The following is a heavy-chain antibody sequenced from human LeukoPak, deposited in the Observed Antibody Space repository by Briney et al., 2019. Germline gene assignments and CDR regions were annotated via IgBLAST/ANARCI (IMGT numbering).Heavy chain of an antibody. V-gene: IGHV1-46*01. J-gene: IGHJ5*02. D-gene: IGHD3-22*01. Sequence: ASVKVSCKASGYTFTSYYMHWVRQAPGQGLEWMGIINPSGGSTSYAQKFQGRVTMTRDTSTSTVYMELSSLKASDTAMYYCARRNLDSLIGFDPWGQGTLVTVSS. CDR2: INPSGGST. CDR1: GYTFTSYY. CDR3: ARRNLDSLIGFDP.